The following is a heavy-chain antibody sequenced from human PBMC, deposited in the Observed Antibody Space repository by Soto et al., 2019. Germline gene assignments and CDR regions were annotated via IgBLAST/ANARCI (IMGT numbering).Heavy chain of an antibody. D-gene: IGHD6-6*01. J-gene: IGHJ4*02. CDR1: FTFRSYW. CDR3: ASGGSSLNFDS. V-gene: IGHV3-74*01. CDR2: INSDGSST. Sequence: FTFRSYWMQWVRQAPGKGLVWVSWINSDGSSTSYADSVKGRFTISRDNAKNTLYLQMNSLRAEDTAVYYCASGGSSLNFDSWGQGTLVTVSS.